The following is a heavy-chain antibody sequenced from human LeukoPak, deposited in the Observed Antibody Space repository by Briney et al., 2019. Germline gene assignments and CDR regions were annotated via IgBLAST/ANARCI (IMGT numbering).Heavy chain of an antibody. CDR3: ARDQLVGATEVYGMDV. D-gene: IGHD1-26*01. V-gene: IGHV1-18*01. CDR1: GYTFTSYG. Sequence: ASVKVSCKASGYTFTSYGISWVRQAPGQGLEWMGWISAYNGNTNYAQKLQGRVTMTTDTSTSTAYMELRSLRSDDTAVYYCARDQLVGATEVYGMDVWGQGTTVTASS. J-gene: IGHJ6*02. CDR2: ISAYNGNT.